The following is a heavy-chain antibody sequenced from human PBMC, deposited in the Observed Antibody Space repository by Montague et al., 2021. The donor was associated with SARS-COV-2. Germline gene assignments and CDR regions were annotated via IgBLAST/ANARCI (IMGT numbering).Heavy chain of an antibody. CDR3: ARDREITMVRGAPLYGMDV. D-gene: IGHD3-10*01. CDR1: GFTFSSYA. Sequence: RLSCAASGFTFSSYAMHWVRQAPGKGLEWVAVISYDGSNKYYADPVKGRFTISRDNSKNTLYLQMNSLRAEDTAVYYCARDREITMVRGAPLYGMDVWGQGTTVTVSS. CDR2: ISYDGSNK. V-gene: IGHV3-30-3*01. J-gene: IGHJ6*02.